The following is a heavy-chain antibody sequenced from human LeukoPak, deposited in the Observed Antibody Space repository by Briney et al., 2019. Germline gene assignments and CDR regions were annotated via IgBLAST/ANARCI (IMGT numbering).Heavy chain of an antibody. Sequence: GGSLRLSCAASGFTFSSYAMSWVRQAPGKGLEWVAVISYDGSNKYYADSVKGRFTISRDNSKNTLYLQMNSLRAEDTAVYYCAKDTMVYYYYGMDVWGQGTTVTVS. V-gene: IGHV3-30*18. J-gene: IGHJ6*02. CDR3: AKDTMVYYYYGMDV. D-gene: IGHD3-10*01. CDR1: GFTFSSYA. CDR2: ISYDGSNK.